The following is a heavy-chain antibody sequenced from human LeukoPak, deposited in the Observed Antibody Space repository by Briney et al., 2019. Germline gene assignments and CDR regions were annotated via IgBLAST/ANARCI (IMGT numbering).Heavy chain of an antibody. CDR1: GYTFTSYA. Sequence: SVKVSCKASGYTFTSYAMNWVRQAPGQGLEWMGGIIPIFGTANYAQKFQGRVTITADESTSTAYMELSSLRSEDTAVYYCARDSYYYMDVWGKGTTVTISS. J-gene: IGHJ6*03. V-gene: IGHV1-69*13. CDR2: IIPIFGTA. CDR3: ARDSYYYMDV.